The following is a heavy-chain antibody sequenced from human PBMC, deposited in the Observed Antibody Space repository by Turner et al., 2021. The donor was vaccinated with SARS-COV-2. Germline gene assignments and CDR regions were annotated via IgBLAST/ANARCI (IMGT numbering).Heavy chain of an antibody. J-gene: IGHJ4*02. V-gene: IGHV2-5*01. D-gene: IGHD3-10*01. CDR1: GFSLSTSGVG. CDR2: IYWNDGK. CDR3: AHSEVSGFAEANFDY. Sequence: QITLKESGPTLVKHTQTLTLTCTFSGFSLSTSGVGVGWIRQPPGKALAWHALIYWNDGKRYSPSLKSRLTITKDTSKNQVVLTMTNMDPVYTATYYCAHSEVSGFAEANFDYWGQGTLVTVSS.